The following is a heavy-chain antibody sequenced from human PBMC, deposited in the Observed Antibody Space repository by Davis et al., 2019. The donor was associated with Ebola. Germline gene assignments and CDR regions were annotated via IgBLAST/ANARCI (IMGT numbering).Heavy chain of an antibody. V-gene: IGHV5-51*01. D-gene: IGHD1-7*01. CDR2: ILPGDSDT. CDR3: ARPGGTTPL. CDR1: GYSFTSFW. J-gene: IGHJ4*02. Sequence: KVSCKASGYSFTSFWIGWVRQPPGQGLEWMGAILPGDSDTRYSPSFQGQVTISADKSITTAYLHWNSLKASDTAMYYCARPGGTTPLWGQGTLVTVSS.